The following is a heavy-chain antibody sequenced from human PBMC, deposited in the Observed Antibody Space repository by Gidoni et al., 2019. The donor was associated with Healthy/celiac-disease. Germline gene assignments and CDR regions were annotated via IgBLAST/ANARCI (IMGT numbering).Heavy chain of an antibody. CDR2: INHSGST. Sequence: QVQLQQWGAGLLKPSETLSLTCAVYGGSFSGYYWSWSRQPPGKGLEWIGEINHSGSTNYNPSLKSRVTIYVDTSKNQFSLKLSSVTAADTAVYYCARGFRRVGASYWGQGTLVTVSS. J-gene: IGHJ4*02. CDR3: ARGFRRVGASY. V-gene: IGHV4-34*01. CDR1: GGSFSGYY. D-gene: IGHD1-26*01.